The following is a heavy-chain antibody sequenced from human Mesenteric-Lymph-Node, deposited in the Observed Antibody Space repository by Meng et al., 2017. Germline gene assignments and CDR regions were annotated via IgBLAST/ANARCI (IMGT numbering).Heavy chain of an antibody. CDR3: AKPSLVYGDYVPSYFDY. D-gene: IGHD4-17*01. Sequence: GGSLRLSCVGAGFALSAYWMHWVRQAPGKGLEWVSAISGSGGSTYYADSVKGRFTISRDNSKNTLYLQMNSLRAEDTAVYYCAKPSLVYGDYVPSYFDYWGQGTLVTVSS. CDR2: ISGSGGST. CDR1: GFALSAYW. V-gene: IGHV3-23*01. J-gene: IGHJ4*02.